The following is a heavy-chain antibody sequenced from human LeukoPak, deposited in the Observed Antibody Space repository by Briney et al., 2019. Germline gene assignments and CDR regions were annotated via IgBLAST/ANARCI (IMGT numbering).Heavy chain of an antibody. D-gene: IGHD3-10*01. CDR1: GFVFRNYY. J-gene: IGHJ5*02. V-gene: IGHV3-74*01. Sequence: GGSLTLSCTVSGFVFRNYYMHWVRQAPGKGLVWVSHINADGSITSHADSVKGRFTISRDNAKSTLYLQMNSLRPEDTAVYYCARGGVPASQDSWGQETLVTVSS. CDR2: INADGSIT. CDR3: ARGGVPASQDS.